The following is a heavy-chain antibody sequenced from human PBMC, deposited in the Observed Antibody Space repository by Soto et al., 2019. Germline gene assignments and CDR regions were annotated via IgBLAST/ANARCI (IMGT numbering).Heavy chain of an antibody. J-gene: IGHJ6*02. CDR3: ARDLWGYCGADCYPLDV. Sequence: SETLSLTCTVSGGSISSYYWSWIRQPPGKGLEWIGYIYNTGSTIYNPSLKSRVTISVDTSKNQFSLKLNSVTAADTAVYYCARDLWGYCGADCYPLDVWGQGTTVTVS. D-gene: IGHD2-21*02. CDR2: IYNTGST. V-gene: IGHV4-59*01. CDR1: GGSISSYY.